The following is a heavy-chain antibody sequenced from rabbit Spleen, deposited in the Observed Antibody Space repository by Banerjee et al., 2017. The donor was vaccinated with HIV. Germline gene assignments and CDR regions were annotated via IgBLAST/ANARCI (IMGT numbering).Heavy chain of an antibody. CDR3: ARDLVGVIGWNFYL. CDR1: GFSFSSSYS. CDR2: IRTSTNVIT. Sequence: QSLEESGGDLVKPGASLTLTCTASGFSFSSSYSMCWVRQAPGKGLEWIACIRTSTNVITYYASWAKGRFTISKTSSTTVTLRMTSLTAADRATYFCARDLVGVIGWNFYLWGQGTLVTVS. D-gene: IGHD1-1*01. V-gene: IGHV1S40*01. J-gene: IGHJ4*01.